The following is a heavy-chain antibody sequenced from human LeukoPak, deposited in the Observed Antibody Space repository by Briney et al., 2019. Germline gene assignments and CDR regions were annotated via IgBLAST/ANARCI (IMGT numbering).Heavy chain of an antibody. V-gene: IGHV1-69*05. J-gene: IGHJ1*01. CDR3: AITSTYYDFWSGYYTPEYFQH. CDR1: GGTFSSYA. D-gene: IGHD3-3*01. CDR2: IIPIFGTA. Sequence: ASVKVSCTASGGTFSSYAISWVRQAPGQGLEWMGGIIPIFGTANYAQKFQGRVTITTDESTSTAYMELSSLRSEDTAVYYCAITSTYYDFWSGYYTPEYFQHWGQGTLVTVSS.